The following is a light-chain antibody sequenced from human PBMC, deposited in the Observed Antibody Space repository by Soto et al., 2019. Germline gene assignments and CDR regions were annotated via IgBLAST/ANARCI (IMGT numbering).Light chain of an antibody. CDR3: QKHDGVPL. CDR1: QDISNH. J-gene: IGKJ3*01. Sequence: DIQLTQSPSSLSASVGDRVTITCQASQDISNHLNWYQQKPGKAPNILIYDASDLETGVPSRCSGGGSGTFFSFSINSLQPDDIATYYCQKHDGVPLFGPGTKVEIK. CDR2: DAS. V-gene: IGKV1-33*01.